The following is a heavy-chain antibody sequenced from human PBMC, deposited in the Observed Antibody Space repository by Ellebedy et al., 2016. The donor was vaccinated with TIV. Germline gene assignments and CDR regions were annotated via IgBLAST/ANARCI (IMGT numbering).Heavy chain of an antibody. CDR2: TGGGDNL. D-gene: IGHD5-12*01. J-gene: IGHJ4*02. CDR1: GFTFSNYA. V-gene: IGHV3-23*01. CDR3: AKFSGRDFRKYYLDS. Sequence: GESLKISCAASGFTFSNYAMTWVRQAPGKGLEWVSTTGGGDNLFYADSVTGRFTISRDDLKNTLFLQMNSRRAEDTAVYYCAKFSGRDFRKYYLDSWGQGTLVTVSS.